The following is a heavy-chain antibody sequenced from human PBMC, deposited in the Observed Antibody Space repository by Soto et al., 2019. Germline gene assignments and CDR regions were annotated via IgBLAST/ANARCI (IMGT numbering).Heavy chain of an antibody. CDR1: GYSFTSYW. CDR2: IYPGDSDT. Sequence: PGESLKISCKGSGYSFTSYWIGWVRQMPGRGLDWMGIIYPGDSDTRYSPSFQGQVTISADKSSSTAYLQWSSLKASDTAMYFCARLGSGSGYDPPSNGFDIWCQGTMVTVSS. D-gene: IGHD5-12*01. J-gene: IGHJ3*02. V-gene: IGHV5-51*01. CDR3: ARLGSGSGYDPPSNGFDI.